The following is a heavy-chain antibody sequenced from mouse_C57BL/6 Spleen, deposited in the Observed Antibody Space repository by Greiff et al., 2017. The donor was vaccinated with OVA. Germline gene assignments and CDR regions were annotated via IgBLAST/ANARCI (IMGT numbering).Heavy chain of an antibody. CDR3: ARRGDYDDGVDFDY. Sequence: VQRVESGAELVKPGASVKISCKASGYAFSSYWMNWVKQRPGKGLEWIGQIYPGDGDTNYNGKVKGKATLTADKSSSTAYMQLSSLTSEDSAVYFCARRGDYDDGVDFDYWGQGTTLTVSS. D-gene: IGHD2-4*01. J-gene: IGHJ2*01. CDR2: IYPGDGDT. V-gene: IGHV1-80*01. CDR1: GYAFSSYW.